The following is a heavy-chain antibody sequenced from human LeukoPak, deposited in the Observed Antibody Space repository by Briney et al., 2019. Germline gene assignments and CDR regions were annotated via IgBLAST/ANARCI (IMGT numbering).Heavy chain of an antibody. CDR3: ARNCGGDCS. CDR1: GFTFSSYW. J-gene: IGHJ5*02. D-gene: IGHD2-21*02. Sequence: GGSLRLSCAASGFTFSSYWMSWVRQAPGKGLEWVANIKQGGNEKYYVDSVKGRFTISRDNAKNSLNLQMNSLRAEDTAVYYCARNCGGDCSWGQGTLVTVSS. CDR2: IKQGGNEK. V-gene: IGHV3-7*03.